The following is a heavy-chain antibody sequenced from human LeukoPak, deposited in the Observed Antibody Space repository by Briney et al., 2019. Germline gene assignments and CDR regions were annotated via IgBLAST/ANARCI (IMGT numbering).Heavy chain of an antibody. CDR1: GFTFSSYG. J-gene: IGHJ4*02. CDR3: ATYRQVLLPFES. V-gene: IGHV3-23*01. D-gene: IGHD2-8*02. CDR2: ISGSGGST. Sequence: GGSLRLSCAASGFTFSSYGMGWVRQAPGKGLEWVSAISGSGGSTYYADSVRGRFTISRDNSKSTLSLQMNSLRAEDTAIYYCATYRQVLLPFESWGQGTLVTVSS.